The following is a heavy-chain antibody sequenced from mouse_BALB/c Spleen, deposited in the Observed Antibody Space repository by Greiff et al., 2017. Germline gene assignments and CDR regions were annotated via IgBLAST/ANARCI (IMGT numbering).Heavy chain of an antibody. CDR2: INPSNGGT. J-gene: IGHJ2*01. D-gene: IGHD2-1*01. CDR1: GYTFTSYY. Sequence: VQLQQSGAELVKPGASVKLSCKASGYTFTSYYMYWVKQRPGQGLEWIGEINPSNGGTNFNEKFKSKATLTVDKSSSTAYMQLSSLTSEDSAVYYCTRSDGNYPLDYWGQGTTLTVSS. CDR3: TRSDGNYPLDY. V-gene: IGHV1S81*02.